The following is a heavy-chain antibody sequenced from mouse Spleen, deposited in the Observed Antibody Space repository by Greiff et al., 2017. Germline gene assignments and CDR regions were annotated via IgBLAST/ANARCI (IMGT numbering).Heavy chain of an antibody. CDR1: GYSFTSYY. CDR3: GRAEKTLGHGY. Sequence: QVQLKESGPELVKPGASVKISCKASGYSFTSYYIHWVKQRPGQGLEWIGWIYPGSGNTKYNEKFKGKATLTADTSSSTAYMQLSSLTSEDSAGYFWGRAEKTLGHGYWGQGTTLTVSS. V-gene: IGHV1-66*01. CDR2: IYPGSGNT. J-gene: IGHJ2*01. D-gene: IGHD4-1*01.